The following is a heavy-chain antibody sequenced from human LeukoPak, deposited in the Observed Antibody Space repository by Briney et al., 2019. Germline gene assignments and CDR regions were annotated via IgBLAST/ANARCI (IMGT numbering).Heavy chain of an antibody. CDR2: IYSGGST. CDR3: ARDPGYSYAQGFFDY. V-gene: IGHV3-53*01. J-gene: IGHJ4*02. CDR1: GFTVSSNY. D-gene: IGHD5-18*01. Sequence: PGGSLRLSCAASGFTVSSNYMSWVRQAPGKGLEWVSVIYSGGSTYYADSVKGRFTISRDNSKNTLYLQMNSLRAEDTAVYYCARDPGYSYAQGFFDYWGQGTLVTVSS.